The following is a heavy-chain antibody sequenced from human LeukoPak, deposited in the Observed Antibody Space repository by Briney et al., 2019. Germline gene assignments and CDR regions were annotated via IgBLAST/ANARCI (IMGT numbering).Heavy chain of an antibody. D-gene: IGHD2-8*01. V-gene: IGHV4-39*01. CDR1: GGSISSSSYY. Sequence: SETLSLTCTVSGGSISSSSYYWGWIRQPPGKGLEWIGSIYYSGSTYYNPSLKSRVTISVDTSKNQFSLKLSSVTAADTAVYYCASVGYCTNGVCYSFDYWGQGTLVTVSS. J-gene: IGHJ4*02. CDR2: IYYSGST. CDR3: ASVGYCTNGVCYSFDY.